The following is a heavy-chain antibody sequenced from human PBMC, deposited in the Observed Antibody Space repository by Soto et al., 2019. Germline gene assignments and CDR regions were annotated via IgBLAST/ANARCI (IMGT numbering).Heavy chain of an antibody. CDR1: GGSISSSGYY. CDR3: ARVFHDSSGYYAIIHFDY. CDR2: IYYSGST. D-gene: IGHD3-22*01. V-gene: IGHV4-30-4*08. J-gene: IGHJ4*02. Sequence: SETLSLTCSVFGGSISSSGYYWGWIRQPPGKGLEWIGNIYYSGSTYYNPSLKSRVTISVDTSKNQFSLKLSSVTAADTAVYYCARVFHDSSGYYAIIHFDYWGQGTPVTVSS.